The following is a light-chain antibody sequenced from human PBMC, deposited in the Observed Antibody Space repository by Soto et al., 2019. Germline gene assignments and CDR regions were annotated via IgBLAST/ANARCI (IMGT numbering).Light chain of an antibody. Sequence: QSVLTQPPSASGTPGQRVSISCSGSSTNIGSNTVNWFQQLPGTAPKLLIHTNDQRPSGVPDRFSGSKSGTSASLAISGLQSEDEAEYYCASWDDSLRAVIFGGGTKLTV. CDR3: ASWDDSLRAVI. V-gene: IGLV1-44*01. CDR1: STNIGSNT. J-gene: IGLJ2*01. CDR2: TND.